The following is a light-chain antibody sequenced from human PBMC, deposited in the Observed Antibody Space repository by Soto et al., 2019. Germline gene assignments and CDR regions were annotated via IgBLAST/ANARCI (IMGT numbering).Light chain of an antibody. Sequence: QSVLTQPASVSGSPGQSITISCTGTSSDVGGYKLVSWYQHHPAKAPKLMIYEGTKRPSGVSNRFSGSKSGNTASLTISGLQAEDEADYYCCSYASGSLYVFGTGTKLTVL. V-gene: IGLV2-23*01. J-gene: IGLJ1*01. CDR2: EGT. CDR3: CSYASGSLYV. CDR1: SSDVGGYKL.